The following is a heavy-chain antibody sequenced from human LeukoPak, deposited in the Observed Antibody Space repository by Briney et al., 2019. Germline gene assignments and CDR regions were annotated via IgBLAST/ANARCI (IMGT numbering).Heavy chain of an antibody. CDR2: VFYTGNT. Sequence: SETLSLTCTVSGGSISTTAYYWGWIRQPPGKGLEWIGSVFYTGNTFYNPSLQSRVTLSVDTSKNQFSLKLNSVTAADTAVYYCARGPLQCHGGSCFPMRVFEYWGQGALVTVSS. CDR1: GGSISTTAYY. D-gene: IGHD2-15*01. J-gene: IGHJ4*02. V-gene: IGHV4-39*07. CDR3: ARGPLQCHGGSCFPMRVFEY.